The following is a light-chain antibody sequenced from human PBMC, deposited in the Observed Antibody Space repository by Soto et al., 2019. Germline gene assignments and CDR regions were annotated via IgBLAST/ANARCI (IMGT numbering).Light chain of an antibody. CDR1: SGYSNYK. CDR2: GGTSGAVG. Sequence: QAVVTQPPSASASLGASVTLTCTLSSGYSNYKVDWYQQRPGKGPQFVMRGGTSGAVGSKGEGIPDRFSVWGSGLNRYLTIKILQAEDESDYFCGADHGSGSNFVYVFGGGTQLTVL. CDR3: GADHGSGSNFVYV. V-gene: IGLV9-49*03. J-gene: IGLJ2*01.